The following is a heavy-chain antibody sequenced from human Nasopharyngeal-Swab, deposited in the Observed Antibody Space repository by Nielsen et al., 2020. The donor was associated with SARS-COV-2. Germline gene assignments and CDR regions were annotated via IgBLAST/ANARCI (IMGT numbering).Heavy chain of an antibody. CDR1: GDSVSSNSAA. Sequence: SETLSLTCAISGDSVSSNSAAWNWIRQSPSRGLEWLGRTYYRSKWYNDYAVPVKSRITINPDTSKNQFSLQLNSVTPEDTAVYYCARDSVDYYGSGSYLLDYWGQGTLVTVSS. CDR3: ARDSVDYYGSGSYLLDY. CDR2: TYYRSKWYN. V-gene: IGHV6-1*01. J-gene: IGHJ4*02. D-gene: IGHD3-10*01.